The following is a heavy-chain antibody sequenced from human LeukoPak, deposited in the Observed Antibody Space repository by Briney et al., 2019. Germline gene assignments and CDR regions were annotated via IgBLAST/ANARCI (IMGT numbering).Heavy chain of an antibody. J-gene: IGHJ4*02. D-gene: IGHD1-7*01. CDR3: AREPMELRHYFDY. CDR1: GGSFSGYY. V-gene: IGHV4-34*01. CDR2: INHSGST. Sequence: SETLSLTCAVYGGSFSGYYWCWIRHPPGKGQERMWEINHSGSTNYNPSLKSRVTISVDTSKNQFSLKLSSVTAADTAVYSCAREPMELRHYFDYWGQGTLVTVSS.